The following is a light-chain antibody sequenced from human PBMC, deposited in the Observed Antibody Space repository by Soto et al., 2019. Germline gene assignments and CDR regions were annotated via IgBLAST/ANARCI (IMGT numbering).Light chain of an antibody. CDR1: QHVSSN. CDR2: RAS. CDR3: QQYNNWPYT. V-gene: IGKV3-15*01. J-gene: IGKJ2*01. Sequence: EIVMTQSPATLSVSPGGSATLSCRASQHVSSNFAWYRQKPGQAPTLLIYRASTRATGIPARFSGSGSGTEFSLSVSGLQSEDFAVYYCQQYNNWPYTFGRRTKVEIE.